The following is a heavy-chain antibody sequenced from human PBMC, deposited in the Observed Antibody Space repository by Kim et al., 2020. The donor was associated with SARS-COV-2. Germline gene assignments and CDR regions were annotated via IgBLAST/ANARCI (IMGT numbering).Heavy chain of an antibody. Sequence: SETLSLTCTVSGGSISSSSYYWGWIRQPPGKGLEWIGSIYYSGSTYYNPSLKSRVTISVDTSKNQFSLKLSSVTAADTAVYYCARDGRHIGVVILFDPWGQGTLVTVSS. CDR3: ARDGRHIGVVILFDP. CDR1: GGSISSSSYY. J-gene: IGHJ5*02. D-gene: IGHD3-3*01. V-gene: IGHV4-39*07. CDR2: IYYSGST.